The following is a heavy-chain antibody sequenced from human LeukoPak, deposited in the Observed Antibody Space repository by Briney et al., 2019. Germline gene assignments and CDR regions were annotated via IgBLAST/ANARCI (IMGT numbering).Heavy chain of an antibody. CDR3: AKGGSSGWYPGAFDI. D-gene: IGHD6-19*01. Sequence: GGSLRLSCAASGFTFSSYGMHWVRQAPGKGLEWVAVISYDGSNKYYADSVKGRFTISRDNSKNTLYLQMNSLRAEDMALYYCAKGGSSGWYPGAFDIWGQGTMVTVSS. J-gene: IGHJ3*02. V-gene: IGHV3-30*18. CDR1: GFTFSSYG. CDR2: ISYDGSNK.